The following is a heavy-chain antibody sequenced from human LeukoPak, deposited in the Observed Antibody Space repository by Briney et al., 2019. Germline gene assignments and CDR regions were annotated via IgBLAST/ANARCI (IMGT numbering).Heavy chain of an antibody. CDR3: ARNRNGDYDTSGYYLPGAFDI. CDR1: GXTFSSYT. CDR2: ISGSSSYI. V-gene: IGHV3-21*01. D-gene: IGHD3-22*01. Sequence: PGGSLRLSCAASGXTFSSYTMNWVRQAPGKGLEWVSSISGSSSYIYYADSVKGRFTISRDNAKNSLYLQMNSLRAEDTAMYYCARNRNGDYDTSGYYLPGAFDIWGQGTMVTVSS. J-gene: IGHJ3*02.